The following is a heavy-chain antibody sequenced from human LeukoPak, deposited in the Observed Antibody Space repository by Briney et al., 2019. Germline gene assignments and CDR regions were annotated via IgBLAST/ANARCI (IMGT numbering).Heavy chain of an antibody. CDR1: GFTFSNFW. CDR2: ISGSGGST. D-gene: IGHD3-3*01. J-gene: IGHJ6*02. Sequence: GGSLRLSCTASGFTFSNFWMGWVRQAPGKGLEWVSAISGSGGSTYYADSVKGRFTISRDNSKNTLYLQMNSLRAEDTAVYYCAKDSPSYYDFWSGYYTRGELYGMDVWGQGTTVTVSS. V-gene: IGHV3-23*01. CDR3: AKDSPSYYDFWSGYYTRGELYGMDV.